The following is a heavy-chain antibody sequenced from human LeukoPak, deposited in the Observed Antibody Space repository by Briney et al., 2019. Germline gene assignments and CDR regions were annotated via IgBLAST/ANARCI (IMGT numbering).Heavy chain of an antibody. D-gene: IGHD6-13*01. J-gene: IGHJ4*02. Sequence: GGSLRLSCEDSGFTFDDYGMSWVRQAPGKGLEWVCGINWDGGNTHCAESVRGRFTISRDNAKNSLFLQMSSLRAEDTVLYYCARDVSSNWYSFNLWGQGTLVTVSS. CDR1: GFTFDDYG. CDR2: INWDGGNT. V-gene: IGHV3-20*04. CDR3: ARDVSSNWYSFNL.